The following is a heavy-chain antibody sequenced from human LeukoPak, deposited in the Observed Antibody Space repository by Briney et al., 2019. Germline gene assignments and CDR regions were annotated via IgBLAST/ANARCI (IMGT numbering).Heavy chain of an antibody. CDR1: GGTFSSYA. J-gene: IGHJ4*02. D-gene: IGHD3-3*01. V-gene: IGHV1-69*06. Sequence: SVTVSCKASGGTFSSYAISWVRQAPGQGLEWMGGIIPIFGTANYAQKFQGRVTITADKSTSTAYMELSSLRSEDTAVYYCARGVYDFWSGYNYNYWGQGTLVTVSS. CDR2: IIPIFGTA. CDR3: ARGVYDFWSGYNYNY.